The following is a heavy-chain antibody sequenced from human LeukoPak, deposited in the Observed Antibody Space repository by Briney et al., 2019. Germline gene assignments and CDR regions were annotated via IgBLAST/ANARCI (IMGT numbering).Heavy chain of an antibody. D-gene: IGHD2-2*01. J-gene: IGHJ3*02. CDR2: INSDGSST. CDR1: GFTFSSYW. V-gene: IGHV3-74*01. CDR3: AKLIVVLLYAFDI. Sequence: PGGSLRLSCAASGFTFSSYWMHWVRQAPGKGLVWVSRINSDGSSTSYADSVRGRFSISRDNAKNTLYLQMNSLRAEDTAVYYCAKLIVVLLYAFDIWGQGTMVTVSS.